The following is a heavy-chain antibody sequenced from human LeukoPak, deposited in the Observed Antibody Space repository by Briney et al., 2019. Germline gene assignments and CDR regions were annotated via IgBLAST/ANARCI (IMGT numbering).Heavy chain of an antibody. CDR3: AWVQVRGVIWFDP. CDR1: GGTFSSYA. CDR2: IIPILGIA. Sequence: SVKVSCKASGGTFSSYAISWVRQAPGQGLEWMGRIIPILGIANYAQKFQGRVTITADKSTSTAYMELSSLRSEDTAVYYCAWVQVRGVIWFDPWGQGTLVTVSS. J-gene: IGHJ5*02. D-gene: IGHD3-10*01. V-gene: IGHV1-69*04.